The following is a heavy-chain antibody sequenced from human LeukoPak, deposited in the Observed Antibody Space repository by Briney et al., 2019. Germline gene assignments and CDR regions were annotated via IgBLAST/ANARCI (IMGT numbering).Heavy chain of an antibody. CDR1: GFTFDDYA. Sequence: GGSLRLSCAASGFTFDDYAMHWVRQAPGKGLEWVSGISWNSGSIGYADSVKGRFTISRDNAKNSLYLQMNSLRAEDMALYYCAKAGYSYGLAWYFDLWGRGTLVTVSS. V-gene: IGHV3-9*03. CDR3: AKAGYSYGLAWYFDL. D-gene: IGHD5-18*01. CDR2: ISWNSGSI. J-gene: IGHJ2*01.